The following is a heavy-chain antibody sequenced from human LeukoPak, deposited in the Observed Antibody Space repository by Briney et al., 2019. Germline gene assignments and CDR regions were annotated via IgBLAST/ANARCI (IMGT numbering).Heavy chain of an antibody. CDR2: INSDGSSI. V-gene: IGHV3-74*01. D-gene: IGHD5-12*01. J-gene: IGHJ4*02. Sequence: GGSLRLSCAASGFSVGGYWMHWVRQRPAMGLVWVSRINSDGSSISYADSVKGRFSISRDNAKNTLYLQMNSLRAEDTAVYYCTRGASGYGNFDYWGQGTLVTVSS. CDR1: GFSVGGYW. CDR3: TRGASGYGNFDY.